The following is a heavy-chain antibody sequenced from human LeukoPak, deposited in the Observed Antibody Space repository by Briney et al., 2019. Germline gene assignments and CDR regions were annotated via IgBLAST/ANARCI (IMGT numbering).Heavy chain of an antibody. Sequence: GASVKVSCKASGYTFTSYGISWVRQAPGQGLEWMGWISAYNGNTNYAQKLQGRVTMTTDTSTSTAYMELRSLRSDDTAVYYCARMVMGFGSKNWFDPWAREPWSPSPQ. CDR2: ISAYNGNT. CDR1: GYTFTSYG. CDR3: ARMVMGFGSKNWFDP. D-gene: IGHD3-10*01. V-gene: IGHV1-18*01. J-gene: IGHJ5*02.